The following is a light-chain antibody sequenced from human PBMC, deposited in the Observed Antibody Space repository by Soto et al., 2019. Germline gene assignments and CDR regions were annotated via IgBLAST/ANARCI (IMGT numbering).Light chain of an antibody. Sequence: EIVLTQSPGTLSLSPGERATLSCRASQSVSSSYLAWYQQKPGQAPRLLIYGASSRATGIPDRFSGSGSGTDFTLTISRLEPEDFGVYYCQQYGSSWWTFGQGTKVEIK. V-gene: IGKV3-20*01. CDR1: QSVSSSY. CDR2: GAS. J-gene: IGKJ1*01. CDR3: QQYGSSWWT.